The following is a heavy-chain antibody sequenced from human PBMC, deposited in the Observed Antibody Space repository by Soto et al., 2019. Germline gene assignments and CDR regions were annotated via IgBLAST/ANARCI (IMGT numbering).Heavy chain of an antibody. V-gene: IGHV1-2*02. CDR1: GYTFTGYY. CDR3: ARLRSLPSTIKFGNDFDY. J-gene: IGHJ4*02. D-gene: IGHD1-1*01. Sequence: ASVKVSCKASGYTFTGYYMHWVRQAPGQGLEWMGWINPNSGGTNYAQKFQGRVTISSDKSIKTVYLQWSSLKASDTAMYYCARLRSLPSTIKFGNDFDYWGQGALVTVSS. CDR2: INPNSGGT.